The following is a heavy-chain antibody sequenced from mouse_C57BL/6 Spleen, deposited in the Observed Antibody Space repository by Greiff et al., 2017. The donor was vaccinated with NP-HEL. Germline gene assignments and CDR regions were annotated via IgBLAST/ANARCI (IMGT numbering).Heavy chain of an antibody. CDR1: GYTFTRYW. CDR2: IDPSDSYT. Sequence: QVQLQQPGAELVRPGTSVKLSCKASGYTFTRYWMHWVKPRPGQGLEWIGVIDPSDSYTNYNQKFKGQATLTVDTSASTAYLQLSSLTSEDSAVYYGARSETGTEGVFDYWGQGTTLTVSA. V-gene: IGHV1-59*01. CDR3: ARSETGTEGVFDY. J-gene: IGHJ2*01. D-gene: IGHD4-1*01.